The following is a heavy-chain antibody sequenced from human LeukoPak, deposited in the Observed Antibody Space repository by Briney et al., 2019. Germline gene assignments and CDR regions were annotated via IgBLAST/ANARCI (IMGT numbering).Heavy chain of an antibody. CDR3: ARAAYSSTWYSREFDL. V-gene: IGHV3-13*01. CDR1: GFTFRSYD. Sequence: GGSLRLSCAASGFTFRSYDMHWVRQATGKGLEWVSGIGTAGEIYYPGSVKGRFTISRENAKNSLYLQMNSLRAGDTAVYYCARAAYSSTWYSREFDLWGRGTLVTVSS. CDR2: IGTAGEI. D-gene: IGHD6-13*01. J-gene: IGHJ2*01.